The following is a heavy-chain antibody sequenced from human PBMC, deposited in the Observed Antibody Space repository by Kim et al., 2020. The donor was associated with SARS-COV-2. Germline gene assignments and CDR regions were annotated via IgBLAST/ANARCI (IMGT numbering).Heavy chain of an antibody. V-gene: IGHV3-23*01. J-gene: IGHJ5*02. CDR2: ISGSGGST. D-gene: IGHD3-10*01. Sequence: GGSLRLSCAASGFTFSSYAMSWVRQAPGKGLEWVSAISGSGGSTYYADSVKGRFTISRDNSKNTLYLQMNSLRAEDTAVYYCAKSPSYGSGSYASKTNWFDPWGQGTLVTVSS. CDR3: AKSPSYGSGSYASKTNWFDP. CDR1: GFTFSSYA.